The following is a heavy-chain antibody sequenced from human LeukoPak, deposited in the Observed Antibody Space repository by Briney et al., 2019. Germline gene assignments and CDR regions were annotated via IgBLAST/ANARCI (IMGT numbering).Heavy chain of an antibody. J-gene: IGHJ5*02. Sequence: SETLSLTCAVYGLSFNDYYWNWIRQPPGKGLEWIGEINARGDTNYNPSLKSRVTISVDTSKKQFSLRLTSMIAADTALYYCARGQVPAARGYNWFDPWGQGTLVTVSS. D-gene: IGHD2-2*01. CDR1: GLSFNDYY. V-gene: IGHV4-34*01. CDR2: INARGDT. CDR3: ARGQVPAARGYNWFDP.